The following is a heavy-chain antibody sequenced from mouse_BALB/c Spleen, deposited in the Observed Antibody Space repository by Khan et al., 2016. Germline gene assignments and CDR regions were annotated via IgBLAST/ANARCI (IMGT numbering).Heavy chain of an antibody. V-gene: IGHV1-54*01. CDR3: ARYDCNYYAMYY. J-gene: IGHJ4*01. CDR2: INPGSGGT. D-gene: IGHD2-4*01. CDR1: GYAFTNYL. Sequence: QVQLQQSGAELVRPGTSVKVSCKASGYAFTNYLREWVKPRPGQGLEWIGVINPGSGGTNYNEKFKGTATLTADKSSSTAYMQLSSLTSDYSAVYSCARYDCNYYAMYYWCLGTSVTVSS.